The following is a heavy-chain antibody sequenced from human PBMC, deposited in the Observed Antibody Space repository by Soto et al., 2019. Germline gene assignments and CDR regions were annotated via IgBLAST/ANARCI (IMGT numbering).Heavy chain of an antibody. J-gene: IGHJ6*02. CDR1: GFTFSDYY. V-gene: IGHV3-11*01. CDR3: ARDHGPIPWYDYVWGSYRHASYYYYGMDV. D-gene: IGHD3-16*02. CDR2: ICSSGSTI. Sequence: GGSLRLSCAASGFTFSDYYMSWIRQAPGKGLEWVSYICSSGSTIYYADSVKGRFTISRDNAKNSLYLQMNSLRAEDTAVYYCARDHGPIPWYDYVWGSYRHASYYYYGMDVWGQGTTVTVSS.